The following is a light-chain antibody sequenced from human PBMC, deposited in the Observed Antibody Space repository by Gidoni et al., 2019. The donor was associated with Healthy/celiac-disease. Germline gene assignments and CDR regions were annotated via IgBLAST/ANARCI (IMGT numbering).Light chain of an antibody. CDR3: QLYYTSSPYT. CDR2: KAS. CDR1: QTISNW. Sequence: DIQMTQSPSSLSASVGDRVTITCLASQTISNWLAWYQQKPGKAPKLLIYKASYLESGVPSRFSGRGSGTEFTLTISSLQPDDFATYYCQLYYTSSPYTFGQGTKLEIK. J-gene: IGKJ2*01. V-gene: IGKV1-5*03.